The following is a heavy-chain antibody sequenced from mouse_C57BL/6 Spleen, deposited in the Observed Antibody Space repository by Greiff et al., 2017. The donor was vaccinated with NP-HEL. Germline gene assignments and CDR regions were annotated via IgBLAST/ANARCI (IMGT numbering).Heavy chain of an antibody. V-gene: IGHV1-72*01. Sequence: QVQLQQSGAELVKPGASVKLSCKASGYTFTSYWMHWVKQRPGRGLEWIGRIDPNSGGTKYNEKFKSKATLTVDKPSSTAYMQLSSLTSEDSAVYYCARDYYGSSYGVYYAMDYWGQGTSVTVSS. CDR3: ARDYYGSSYGVYYAMDY. J-gene: IGHJ4*01. CDR1: GYTFTSYW. CDR2: IDPNSGGT. D-gene: IGHD1-1*01.